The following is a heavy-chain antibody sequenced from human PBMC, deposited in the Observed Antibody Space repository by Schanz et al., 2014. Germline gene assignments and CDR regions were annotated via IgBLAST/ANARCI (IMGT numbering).Heavy chain of an antibody. CDR3: ARERGRGYCSRTSCSKDYGMDV. V-gene: IGHV1-2*02. CDR1: GYSFTDYY. D-gene: IGHD2-2*01. J-gene: IGHJ6*02. Sequence: QVQLVQSGAEVKKPGASVKVSCKASGYSFTDYYIHWVRQAPGQGLEWMGWINPNSGGTNYPQRFQRRVTTTRDTSSRTVYMQLSRLTSDDTAVYFCARERGRGYCSRTSCSKDYGMDVWGQGTTVTVSS. CDR2: INPNSGGT.